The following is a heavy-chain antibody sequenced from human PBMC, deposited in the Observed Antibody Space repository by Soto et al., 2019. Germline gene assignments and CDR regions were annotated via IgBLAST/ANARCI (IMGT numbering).Heavy chain of an antibody. CDR2: ISWIGGSK. CDR1: GFTFDDYA. V-gene: IGHV3-9*01. J-gene: IGHJ6*02. D-gene: IGHD3-22*01. Sequence: PGGSLRLSCAASGFTFDDYAMHWVRQAPGKGLEWVSGISWIGGSKGYADSVKGRFTISRDNAKNSLYLQMNSLRAEDTALYYFEKDMRNYYDSSGYDHVYYGMEVWCQGTTVNAFS. CDR3: EKDMRNYYDSSGYDHVYYGMEV.